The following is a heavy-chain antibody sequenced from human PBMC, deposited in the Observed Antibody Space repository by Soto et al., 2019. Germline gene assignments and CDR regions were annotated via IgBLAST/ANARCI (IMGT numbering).Heavy chain of an antibody. CDR1: GFTVSSNY. V-gene: IGHV3-53*01. CDR3: ARYYDFRSGYDYGMDV. D-gene: IGHD3-3*01. Sequence: PGGSLRLSCAASGFTVSSNYMSWIRQAPGKGLEWVSVIYSGGSTYYADSVKGRFTISRDNSKNTLYLQMNSLRAEDTAVYYCARYYDFRSGYDYGMDVWGQGTTVTVCS. CDR2: IYSGGST. J-gene: IGHJ6*02.